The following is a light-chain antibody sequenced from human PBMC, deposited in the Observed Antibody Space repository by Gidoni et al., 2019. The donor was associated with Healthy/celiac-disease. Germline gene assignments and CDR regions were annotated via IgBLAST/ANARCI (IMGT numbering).Light chain of an antibody. Sequence: SSALPQPPSVPVSPGQTASITCSGDKLGDKYACWYQQKPGQSPVLVIYQDSKRPSGIPERFSGSNSGNTATLTISGTQAMEEADYYCQAWDSSTVVFGGGTKLTVL. J-gene: IGLJ2*01. CDR1: KLGDKY. CDR2: QDS. V-gene: IGLV3-1*01. CDR3: QAWDSSTVV.